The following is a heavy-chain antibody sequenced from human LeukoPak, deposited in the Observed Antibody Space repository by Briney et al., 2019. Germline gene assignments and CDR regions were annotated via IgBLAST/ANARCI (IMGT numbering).Heavy chain of an antibody. CDR1: GGSISSYY. D-gene: IGHD1-26*01. V-gene: IGHV4-4*07. Sequence: PSETLSLTCTVSGGSISSYYWSWIRQPAGKGLEWIGRIYTSGSTKYNTSLKSRVTMSVDTSKKQFSLKLSSVTAADTAVYYCARSGSWHEYIQYWGQGTLVTVSS. CDR2: IYTSGST. J-gene: IGHJ1*01. CDR3: ARSGSWHEYIQY.